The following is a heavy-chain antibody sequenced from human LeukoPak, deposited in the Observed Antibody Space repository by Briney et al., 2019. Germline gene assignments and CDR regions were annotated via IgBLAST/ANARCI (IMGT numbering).Heavy chain of an antibody. CDR1: GGSISSYY. V-gene: IGHV4-59*08. Sequence: SETLSLTCTVSGGSISSYYWSWIRQPPGKGLEWTGYIYYSGSTNYNPSLKSRVTISVDTSKNQFSLKLSSVTAADTAVYYCARVSLHDAFDIWGQGTMVTVSS. CDR2: IYYSGST. J-gene: IGHJ3*02. CDR3: ARVSLHDAFDI.